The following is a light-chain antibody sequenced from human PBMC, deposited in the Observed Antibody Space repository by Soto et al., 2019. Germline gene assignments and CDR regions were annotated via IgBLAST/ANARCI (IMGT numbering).Light chain of an antibody. CDR2: DVS. J-gene: IGKJ4*01. CDR1: HDITID. V-gene: IGKV1-27*01. Sequence: DIQMTQSPSSLFASVGDRVTITCRASHDITIDLAWYQQKPGKPPKLLISDVSKLQSGVPPRFSGSGYATDFTLTLTNLQPEDVASYYCQKYNSYPPTFGGGTKVEI. CDR3: QKYNSYPPT.